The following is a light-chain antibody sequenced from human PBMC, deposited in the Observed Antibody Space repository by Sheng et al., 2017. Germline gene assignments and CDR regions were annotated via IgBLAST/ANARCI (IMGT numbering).Light chain of an antibody. CDR3: QQYNDWYT. Sequence: EIVMTQSPATLSVSPGERATLSCRASQSVSSNLAWYQQRPGQAPRLLMYGASTRATGFPARFSGSGSGTEFTLTISSLQSEDFAVYYCQQYNDWYTFGQGTKLEIK. CDR1: QSVSSN. J-gene: IGKJ2*01. V-gene: IGKV3-15*01. CDR2: GAS.